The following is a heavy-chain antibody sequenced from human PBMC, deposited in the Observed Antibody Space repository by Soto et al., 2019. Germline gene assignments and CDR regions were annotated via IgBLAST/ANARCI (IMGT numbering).Heavy chain of an antibody. V-gene: IGHV1-69*06. J-gene: IGHJ4*02. CDR1: GGTFTKYA. CDR3: ARVIRGYSYGAFDF. D-gene: IGHD5-18*01. CDR2: VVPLSGAT. Sequence: QVQLVQSGAELKKPGSSVRVSCKASGGTFTKYAFSWVRQAPGQGLEWMGGVVPLSGATNYAQNFQGRVRIPADTSTTSAYMELSSLRSEDTAIYYCARVIRGYSYGAFDFWGQGTLVTVSS.